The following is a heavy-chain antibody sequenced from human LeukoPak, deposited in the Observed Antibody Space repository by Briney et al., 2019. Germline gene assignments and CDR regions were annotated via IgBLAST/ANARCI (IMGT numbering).Heavy chain of an antibody. J-gene: IGHJ3*02. Sequence: GSSVKVSCKASGGTFSSYAISWVRQAPGQGLEWMGGIIPIFGTANYAQKFQGRVTITADESTSTAYMELSSLRSEDTAVYYCARDIVVVTAGAFDIWGQGTMVTVSS. CDR1: GGTFSSYA. V-gene: IGHV1-69*01. D-gene: IGHD2-21*02. CDR2: IIPIFGTA. CDR3: ARDIVVVTAGAFDI.